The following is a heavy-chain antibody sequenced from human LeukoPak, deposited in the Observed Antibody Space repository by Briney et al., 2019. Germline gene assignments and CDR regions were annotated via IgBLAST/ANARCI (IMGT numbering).Heavy chain of an antibody. Sequence: GGSLRLSCEAFGFTYRNYAMNWVRQAPGKGLEWVSAITGSGDYTYYADSVKGRFTISRDNSKNKLYLQMNSLRAEDTAMYYCGRDSQAPCSYGIDYWGQGTLVTVSS. CDR3: GRDSQAPCSYGIDY. J-gene: IGHJ4*02. CDR1: GFTYRNYA. CDR2: ITGSGDYT. D-gene: IGHD5-18*01. V-gene: IGHV3-23*01.